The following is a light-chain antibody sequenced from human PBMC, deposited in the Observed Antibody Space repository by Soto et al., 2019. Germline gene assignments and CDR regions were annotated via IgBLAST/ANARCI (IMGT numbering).Light chain of an antibody. J-gene: IGKJ5*01. Sequence: EIVMTQSPATLSVSPGERATLSCRASQSVSSYLAWYQQKPGLAPSLLIYGASTRATGIPDRFSGSGSGTHFTLTISRLEPGDFAVYYCQHFGGTTFTFGQGTRLEIK. V-gene: IGKV3-15*01. CDR2: GAS. CDR3: QHFGGTTFT. CDR1: QSVSSY.